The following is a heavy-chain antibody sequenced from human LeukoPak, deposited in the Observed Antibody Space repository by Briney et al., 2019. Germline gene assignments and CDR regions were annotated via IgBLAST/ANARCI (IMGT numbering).Heavy chain of an antibody. CDR2: ISSDGKSN. J-gene: IGHJ4*02. CDR3: ARGRGGNYYNYFDY. D-gene: IGHD1-26*01. CDR1: GFTFSTYA. V-gene: IGHV3-30*04. Sequence: GRSLRLSCAASGFTFSTYALHWVRQAPGKGLGWVAVISSDGKSNFYADSVKGRFTISRDNSKNTLYLQMSSLKTEDTAVYYCARGRGGNYYNYFDYWGLGTLVTVSS.